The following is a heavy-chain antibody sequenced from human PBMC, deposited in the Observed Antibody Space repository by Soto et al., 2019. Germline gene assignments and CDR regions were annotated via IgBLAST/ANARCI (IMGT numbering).Heavy chain of an antibody. CDR3: AKAGRYSSGWSTFFDY. CDR2: ISYDGSNK. CDR1: GFTFSSYG. Sequence: PGGSLRLSCAASGFTFSSYGMQWVRQAPGKGLEWVAVISYDGSNKYYADSVKGRFTISRDNSKNTLYLQMNSLRAEDTAVYYCAKAGRYSSGWSTFFDYWGQGTLVTVS. D-gene: IGHD6-19*01. V-gene: IGHV3-30*18. J-gene: IGHJ4*02.